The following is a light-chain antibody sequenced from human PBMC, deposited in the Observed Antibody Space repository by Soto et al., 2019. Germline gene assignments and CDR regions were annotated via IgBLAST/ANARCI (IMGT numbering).Light chain of an antibody. Sequence: SYELTQAPSMSVAPGQTATITCGGNDIEGRVVHWYQQEPGQAPVLVVFDDSVRPSGIPERFSGASSGNTATLTITRVEAGDEADYYSQVWDTSPDHVIFGGGTKLTVL. J-gene: IGLJ2*01. CDR2: DDS. CDR1: DIEGRV. CDR3: QVWDTSPDHVI. V-gene: IGLV3-21*02.